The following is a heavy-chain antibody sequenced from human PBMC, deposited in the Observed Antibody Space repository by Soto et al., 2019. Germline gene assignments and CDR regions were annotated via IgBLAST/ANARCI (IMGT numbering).Heavy chain of an antibody. J-gene: IGHJ4*02. CDR3: ARRAYGDYPFDY. CDR2: IYPGDSDT. Sequence: GESLKISCKGSGRSFTTYLIAWVRQKPGEGLEWMGIIYPGDSDTKYSPSFQGQVTISADKSISTAYLQWSSLKASDTAFYYCARRAYGDYPFDYWGQGTLVTVSS. D-gene: IGHD4-17*01. V-gene: IGHV5-51*01. CDR1: GRSFTTYL.